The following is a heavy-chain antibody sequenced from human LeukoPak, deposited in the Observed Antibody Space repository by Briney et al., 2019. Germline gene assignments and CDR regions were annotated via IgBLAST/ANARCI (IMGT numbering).Heavy chain of an antibody. Sequence: SETLSLTCAVYGGSFSGYYWSWIRQPPGKGLEWIGEINHSGSTNYNPSLKSRVTISVDTSKNQFSLKLSSVTAADTAVYYCARASGKDIVVVPAAPGGYYYYYMDVWGKGTTVTVSS. CDR1: GGSFSGYY. D-gene: IGHD2-2*01. CDR2: INHSGST. CDR3: ARASGKDIVVVPAAPGGYYYYYMDV. J-gene: IGHJ6*03. V-gene: IGHV4-34*01.